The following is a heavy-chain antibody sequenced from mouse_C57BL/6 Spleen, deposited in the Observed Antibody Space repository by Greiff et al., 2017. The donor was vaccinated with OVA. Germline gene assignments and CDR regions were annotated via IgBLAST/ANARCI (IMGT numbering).Heavy chain of an antibody. J-gene: IGHJ2*01. CDR3: ARRGYVYDALYFDY. CDR1: GYTFTSYW. V-gene: IGHV1-69*01. Sequence: QVQLQQPGAELVMPGASVKLSCKASGYTFTSYWMHWVKQRPGQGLEWIGEIDPSDSYTNYNQKFKGKSTLTVDKSSSTAYMQLSSLTSEDSAVYYCARRGYVYDALYFDYWGQGTTLTVSS. CDR2: IDPSDSYT. D-gene: IGHD2-2*01.